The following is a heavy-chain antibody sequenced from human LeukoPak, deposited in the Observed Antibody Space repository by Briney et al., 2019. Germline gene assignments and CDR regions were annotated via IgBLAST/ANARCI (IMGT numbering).Heavy chain of an antibody. V-gene: IGHV1-69*05. CDR1: GGTFSSHA. Sequence: ASVKVSCKASGGTFSSHASSWVRQAPGQGLEWMGGIIPIFGTANYAQKFQGRVTITTDESTSTAYMELSSLRSEDTAVYYCARDAIAARAEASDYYYYYMDVWGKGTTVTVSS. CDR2: IIPIFGTA. CDR3: ARDAIAARAEASDYYYYYMDV. J-gene: IGHJ6*03. D-gene: IGHD6-6*01.